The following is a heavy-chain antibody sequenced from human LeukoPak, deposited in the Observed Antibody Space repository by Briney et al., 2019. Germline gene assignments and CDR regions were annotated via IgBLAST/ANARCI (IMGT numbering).Heavy chain of an antibody. CDR2: ISSSSSPT. V-gene: IGHV3-48*01. D-gene: IGHD5-24*01. CDR1: GFTFSTYA. CDR3: SRDDGDD. Sequence: GGPLRLSCAASGFTFSTYAMNWVRQAPGKGLEWVSYISSSSSPTYYADSVQGRFTISRVNAKNSLDLQRDSQGREEIAEYFGSRDDGDDWGQGTPVTVSS. J-gene: IGHJ4*02.